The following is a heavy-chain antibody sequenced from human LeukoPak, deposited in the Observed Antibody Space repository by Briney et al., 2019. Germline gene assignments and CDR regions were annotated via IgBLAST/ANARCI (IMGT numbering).Heavy chain of an antibody. D-gene: IGHD5-12*01. CDR2: INSDGSSI. Sequence: QPGGSLRLSCAASRFTFSSYWMHSVRQAPGKRLVWFSRINSDGSSITYADSVKGRFTISRDNAKNTVYLQMNSLRVEDTAVYYCAREGRRSGYDFDCWGQGTLVTVSS. CDR1: RFTFSSYW. J-gene: IGHJ4*02. CDR3: AREGRRSGYDFDC. V-gene: IGHV3-74*03.